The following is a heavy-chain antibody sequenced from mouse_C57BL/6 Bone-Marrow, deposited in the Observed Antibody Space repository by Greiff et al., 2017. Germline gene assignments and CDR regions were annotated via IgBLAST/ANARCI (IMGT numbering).Heavy chain of an antibody. CDR3: TPYYYGSSPFAY. D-gene: IGHD1-1*01. V-gene: IGHV14-4*01. CDR1: GFNIKDDY. J-gene: IGHJ3*01. Sequence: VQLQQSGAELVRPGASVKLSCTASGFNIKDDYMHWVQQRPEQGLEWIGWIDPENGDTEYASKFQGKATITADTSSNTAYLQLSSLTSEDTAVYYCTPYYYGSSPFAYWGQGTLVTVSA. CDR2: IDPENGDT.